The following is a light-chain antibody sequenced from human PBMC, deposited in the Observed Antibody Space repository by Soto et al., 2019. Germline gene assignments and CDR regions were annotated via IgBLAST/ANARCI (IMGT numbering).Light chain of an antibody. CDR1: NIGSKS. J-gene: IGLJ2*01. CDR3: QVWDSSSDHVV. V-gene: IGLV3-21*04. CDR2: YDS. Sequence: SYELTQPPSVSVAPGKTARSTWGGNNIGSKSVHWYQQKPGQAPVLVIYYDSDRPSGIPERFSGSNSGNTATLTISRVEAGDEADYYCQVWDSSSDHVVFGGGTKLTVL.